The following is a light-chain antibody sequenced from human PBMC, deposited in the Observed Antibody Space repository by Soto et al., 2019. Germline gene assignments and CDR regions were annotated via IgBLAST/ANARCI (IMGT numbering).Light chain of an antibody. Sequence: DIQMTQSPSTLSASVGDRVTITCRASQSISRWLARYQQKPGKAPKLLIYDASSLESGVPSRFSGSGSGTEFTLTISSLQPDDFATYYCQQYDSYSRTFGQGTKVDI. CDR1: QSISRW. J-gene: IGKJ1*01. CDR2: DAS. CDR3: QQYDSYSRT. V-gene: IGKV1-5*01.